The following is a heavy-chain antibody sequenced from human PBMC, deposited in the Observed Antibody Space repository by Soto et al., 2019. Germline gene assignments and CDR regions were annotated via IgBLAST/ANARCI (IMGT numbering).Heavy chain of an antibody. J-gene: IGHJ6*02. Sequence: PSETLSLTCTVSGGSISSYYWSWIRQPPGKGLEWIGYIYYSGSTNYNPSLKSRVTISVDTSKNQFSLKLSSVTAADTAVYYCARDVQESGPHDYYYYGMDAWGQGTTLTVS. CDR2: IYYSGST. CDR1: GGSISSYY. CDR3: ARDVQESGPHDYYYYGMDA. D-gene: IGHD3-3*01. V-gene: IGHV4-59*01.